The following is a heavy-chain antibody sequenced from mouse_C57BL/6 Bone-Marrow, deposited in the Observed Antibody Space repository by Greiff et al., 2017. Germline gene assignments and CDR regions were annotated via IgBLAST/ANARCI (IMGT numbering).Heavy chain of an antibody. J-gene: IGHJ3*01. CDR2: INPNNGGT. CDR3: AIGYDGWFAY. Sequence: EVQLQQSGPELVKPGASVKIPCKASGYTFTDYNMDWVKQSHGKSLEWIGDINPNNGGTIYNQKFKGKATLTVDKSSSTAYMELRSLTSEDTAVYYCAIGYDGWFAYWGQGTLVTVSA. V-gene: IGHV1-18*01. CDR1: GYTFTDYN. D-gene: IGHD2-2*01.